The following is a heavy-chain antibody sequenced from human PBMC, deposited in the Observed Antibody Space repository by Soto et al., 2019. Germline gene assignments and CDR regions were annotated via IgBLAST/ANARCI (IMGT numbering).Heavy chain of an antibody. CDR3: ARDPIVGATTRTSNGPPSFDY. CDR2: IWYDGSNK. Sequence: HPGGSLRLSCAASGFTFSSYGMHWVRQAPGKGLEWVAVIWYDGSNKYYADSVKGRFTISRDNSKNTLYLQMNSLRAEDTAVYYCARDPIVGATTRTSNGPPSFDYWGQGTLVTVSS. V-gene: IGHV3-33*01. D-gene: IGHD1-26*01. J-gene: IGHJ4*02. CDR1: GFTFSSYG.